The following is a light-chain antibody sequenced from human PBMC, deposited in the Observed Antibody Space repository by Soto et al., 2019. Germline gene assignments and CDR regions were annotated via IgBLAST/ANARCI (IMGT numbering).Light chain of an antibody. Sequence: DIELTQSPSSLSASVGDRVTITCRASQSISTYLNWYQQKGGKAPKLLIHGASSLQSGVPLRFSATGSGTEFTLTISSLQPEDFATYYCQQANSFPWTFGQGTKVDIK. CDR2: GAS. CDR3: QQANSFPWT. V-gene: IGKV1-39*01. CDR1: QSISTY. J-gene: IGKJ1*01.